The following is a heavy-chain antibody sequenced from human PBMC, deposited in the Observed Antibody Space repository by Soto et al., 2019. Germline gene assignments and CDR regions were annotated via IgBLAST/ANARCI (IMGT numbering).Heavy chain of an antibody. CDR3: ARDLDSGKPYDYNGMDV. V-gene: IGHV3-30-3*01. CDR2: MSYDESNK. CDR1: GFTFSSYA. Sequence: GSLRLSCAASGFTFSSYAMHWVRQAPGKGLEWVALMSYDESNKYYPDSVKGRFTISRDNSKNTLYLQMNSLRAEDTAVYYCARDLDSGKPYDYNGMDVWGQGTTVTVSS. D-gene: IGHD6-25*01. J-gene: IGHJ6*02.